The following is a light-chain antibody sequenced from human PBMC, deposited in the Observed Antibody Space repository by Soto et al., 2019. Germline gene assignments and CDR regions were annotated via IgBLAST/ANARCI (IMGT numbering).Light chain of an antibody. J-gene: IGKJ1*01. CDR2: AAS. CDR3: QQLSGYPWT. V-gene: IGKV1-9*01. Sequence: DIQLTQSPSFLSASIGDRVTFTCRASQGISSFLAWYQHTPGKAPKLLIYAASTLQSGVPSRFSGSASGREFTLTINRLQPEDFATYYCQQLSGYPWTFGQGTKVEIK. CDR1: QGISSF.